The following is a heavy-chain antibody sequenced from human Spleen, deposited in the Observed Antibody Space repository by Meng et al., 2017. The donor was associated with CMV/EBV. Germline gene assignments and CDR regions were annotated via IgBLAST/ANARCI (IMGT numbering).Heavy chain of an antibody. V-gene: IGHV3-74*01. CDR1: GFPFSSHT. J-gene: IGHJ6*02. CDR2: INTDGSST. D-gene: IGHD3-3*01. CDR3: TRDSYYDSNYYGMDV. Sequence: GESLKISCAVSGFPFSSHTMNWVRQAPGKGLVWVSRINTDGSSTSYADSVRGRFTISRDNAKNTLYLQMNSLRAEDTAVYYCTRDSYYDSNYYGMDVWGQGTTVTVSS.